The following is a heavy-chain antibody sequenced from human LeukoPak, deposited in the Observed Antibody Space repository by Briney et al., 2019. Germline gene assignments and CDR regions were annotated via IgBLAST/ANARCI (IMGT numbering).Heavy chain of an antibody. D-gene: IGHD1-26*01. CDR1: GGSFSGYY. CDR2: INHSGST. Sequence: PSETLSLTCAVYGGSFSGYYWSWIRQPPGKGLEWIGEINHSGSTNYNPSLKSRVTISVDTSKNQFSLKLSSVTAADTAVYYCAPLGLQHEIDYWGQGTLVTVSS. V-gene: IGHV4-34*01. CDR3: APLGLQHEIDY. J-gene: IGHJ4*02.